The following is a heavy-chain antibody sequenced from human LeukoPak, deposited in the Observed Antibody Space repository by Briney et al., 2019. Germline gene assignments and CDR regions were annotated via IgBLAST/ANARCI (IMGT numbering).Heavy chain of an antibody. J-gene: IGHJ3*01. CDR1: GFTFRNSW. V-gene: IGHV3-7*01. D-gene: IGHD2-21*01. CDR2: IKPDGGEK. CDR3: ARGVWSSRNAFDL. Sequence: GGSLRLSCAASGFTFRNSWMSWVRQPPGKGLELVANIKPDGGEKHYVDSVKGRFTISRDNARNSLDLQMSSLTAEDTAVYYCARGVWSSRNAFDLWGQGTMVTVSS.